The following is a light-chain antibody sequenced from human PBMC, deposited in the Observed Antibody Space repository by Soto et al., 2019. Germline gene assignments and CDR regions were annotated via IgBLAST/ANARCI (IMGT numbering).Light chain of an antibody. CDR2: DAS. CDR3: QKLRNWPPDI. CDR1: QSVSSY. Sequence: EIVLTQSPATLSLSPGERATLSCRASQSVSSYLAWYQQKPGQAPRLLIYDASNRATGIPARFSGSGSGTDFPPTISRLEPEYLAFYYCQKLRNWPPDIFGGGPKVEIK. V-gene: IGKV3-11*01. J-gene: IGKJ4*01.